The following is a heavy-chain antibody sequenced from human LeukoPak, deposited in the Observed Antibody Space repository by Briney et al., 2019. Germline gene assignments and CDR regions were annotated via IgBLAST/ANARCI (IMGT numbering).Heavy chain of an antibody. CDR3: ARGPTTVTRAFDY. Sequence: PSETLSLTCTVSGYSISSGYYWGWIRQPPGKGLEWIGSIYHSGSTYYNPSLKSRVTMSIDTSKNQFSLTLSSVTAADTAVYYCARGPTTVTRAFDYWGQGSLVTVSS. V-gene: IGHV4-38-2*02. J-gene: IGHJ4*02. CDR1: GYSISSGYY. CDR2: IYHSGST. D-gene: IGHD4-17*01.